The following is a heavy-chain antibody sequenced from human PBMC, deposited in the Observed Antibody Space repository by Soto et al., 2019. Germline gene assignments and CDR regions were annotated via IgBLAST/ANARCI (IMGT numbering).Heavy chain of an antibody. CDR2: INAGTGNT. J-gene: IGHJ4*01. CDR3: ARGRASWYWDF. CDR1: GYTFTNYV. D-gene: IGHD2-8*02. V-gene: IGHV1-3*01. Sequence: AASVKVSCKTFGYTFTNYVIHWVRQAPGQGLEWMGGINAGTGNTKYSQKLQDRLTISRDTSAATAYLDLSRLASEDTAVYYCARGRASWYWDFWGQGTLVTVSS.